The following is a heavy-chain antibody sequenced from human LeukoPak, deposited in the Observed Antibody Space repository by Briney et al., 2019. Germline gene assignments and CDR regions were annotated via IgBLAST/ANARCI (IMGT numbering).Heavy chain of an antibody. CDR2: IRGDGSST. V-gene: IGHV3-23*01. CDR1: GFTFTNYA. Sequence: GGSLRLSCAASGFTFTNYAMSWVRQAPGKGLEWVSVIRGDGSSTYYADSVKGRFTISRDNSKNTLYLQMNSLRAEDTAVYYCAKDGEGSSWFRDSNYFDYWGQGTLVTVSS. J-gene: IGHJ4*02. D-gene: IGHD6-13*01. CDR3: AKDGEGSSWFRDSNYFDY.